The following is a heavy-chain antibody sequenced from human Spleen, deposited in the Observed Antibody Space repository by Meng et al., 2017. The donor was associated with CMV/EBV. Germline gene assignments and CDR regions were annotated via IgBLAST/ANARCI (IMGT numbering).Heavy chain of an antibody. CDR3: ARGRVGATLDY. V-gene: IGHV4-34*01. CDR1: GRSFSGYY. CDR2: INHSGST. J-gene: IGHJ4*02. D-gene: IGHD1-26*01. Sequence: VQRRQWGPRLLNPAATLSLTCVVYGRSFSGYYWSWLRQPPGKGLEWIGEINHSGSTNYNPSLKSRVTISVDTSKNQFSLKLSSVTAADTAVYYCARGRVGATLDYWGQGTLVTVSS.